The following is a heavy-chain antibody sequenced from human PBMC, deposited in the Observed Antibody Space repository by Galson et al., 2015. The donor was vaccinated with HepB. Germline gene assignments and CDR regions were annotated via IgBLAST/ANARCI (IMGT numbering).Heavy chain of an antibody. CDR3: ARDGTTDDPYCSGGSCYSGSAFDI. Sequence: TLSLTCTVSGGSISSGGYYWSWIRQHPGKGLEWIGYIYYSGSTYYNPSLKSRVTISVDTSKNQFSLKLSSVTAADTAVYYCARDGTTDDPYCSGGSCYSGSAFDIWGQGTMVTVSS. J-gene: IGHJ3*02. CDR1: GGSISSGGYY. V-gene: IGHV4-31*03. D-gene: IGHD2-15*01. CDR2: IYYSGST.